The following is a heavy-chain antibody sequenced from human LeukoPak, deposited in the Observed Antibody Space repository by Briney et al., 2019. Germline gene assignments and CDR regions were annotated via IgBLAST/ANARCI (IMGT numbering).Heavy chain of an antibody. V-gene: IGHV3-21*01. CDR2: ISTSSSYI. CDR3: AREIGPIQLHLWGSAFDY. Sequence: GGSLRLSCAASGFTFSSYTMHWVRQAPGKGLEWVSSISTSSSYIYYADSVKGRFTISRDNSKNTLYLQMNSLRAEDTAVYYCAREIGPIQLHLWGSAFDYWGQGTLVTVSS. J-gene: IGHJ4*02. D-gene: IGHD5-18*01. CDR1: GFTFSSYT.